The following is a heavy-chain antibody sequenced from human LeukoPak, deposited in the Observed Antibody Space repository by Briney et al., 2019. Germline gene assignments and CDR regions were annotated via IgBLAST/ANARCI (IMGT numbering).Heavy chain of an antibody. V-gene: IGHV3-53*01. CDR3: ARDGAGYCSGGSCSAYCGGDCSGAFDI. Sequence: PGGSLRLSCSASGXTVSSNYMSWVRQAPGKGVEWVSVIYSGGSTYYADSVKGRFTISRDNSKNTLYLQMNSLRAEDTAVYYCARDGAGYCSGGSCSAYCGGDCSGAFDIWGQGTMVTVSS. CDR2: IYSGGST. CDR1: GXTVSSNY. D-gene: IGHD2-15*01. J-gene: IGHJ3*02.